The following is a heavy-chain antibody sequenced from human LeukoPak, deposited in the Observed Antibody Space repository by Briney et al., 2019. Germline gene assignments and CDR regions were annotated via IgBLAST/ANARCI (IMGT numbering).Heavy chain of an antibody. CDR2: IRDYKGNN. J-gene: IGHJ6*01. Sequence: GASVNVSCKASGYTFTSYGISWVRQAPGQGLEWMGWIRDYKGNNNYAQQLQGRVPMTTDTSTSKAYMELRSLRSDDPAVYYCARDAGSSSWYYYGMDVWGQGTTVTVSS. CDR3: ARDAGSSSWYYYGMDV. D-gene: IGHD6-13*01. CDR1: GYTFTSYG. V-gene: IGHV1-18*01.